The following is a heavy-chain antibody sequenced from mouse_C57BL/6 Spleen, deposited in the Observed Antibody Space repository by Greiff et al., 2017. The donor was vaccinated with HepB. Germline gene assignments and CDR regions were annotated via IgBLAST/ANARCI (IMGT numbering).Heavy chain of an antibody. Sequence: VQLQQSGAELARPGASVKLSCKASGYTFTSYGISWVKQRTGQGLEWIGEIYPRSGNTYYNEKFKGKATLTADKSSSTAYMELRSLTSEDSAVYFCARDRVTTVVGPFAYWGQGTLVTVSA. J-gene: IGHJ3*01. CDR3: ARDRVTTVVGPFAY. CDR2: IYPRSGNT. V-gene: IGHV1-81*01. D-gene: IGHD1-1*01. CDR1: GYTFTSYG.